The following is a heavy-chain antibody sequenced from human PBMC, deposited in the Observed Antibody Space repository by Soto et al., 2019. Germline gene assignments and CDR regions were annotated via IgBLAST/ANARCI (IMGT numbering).Heavy chain of an antibody. CDR3: AKDRWVRQLRSYFDY. J-gene: IGHJ4*02. D-gene: IGHD4-17*01. CDR1: GFTFSSYG. CDR2: ISYDGINK. Sequence: QVQLVEPGGGVVQPGRSLRLSCAASGFTFSSYGMHWVRQAPGKGLEWVAFISYDGINKYYADSVKGRFTISRDNSKNTLYLQMSSLRAEETAVYYCAKDRWVRQLRSYFDYWGQGTLVTVSS. V-gene: IGHV3-30*18.